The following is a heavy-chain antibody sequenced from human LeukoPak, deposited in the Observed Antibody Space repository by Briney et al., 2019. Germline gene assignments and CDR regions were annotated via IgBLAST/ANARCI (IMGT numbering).Heavy chain of an antibody. Sequence: GGSLRLSCAASGFTFSSYAMNWVRQAPGKGLEWVSFISGSGDTTYYADSVKGRFTFSRDSSKNTLYLQMNSLRAEDTAVYYCAESRGESRGASNYWGQGTLVTVSS. CDR2: ISGSGDTT. V-gene: IGHV3-23*01. D-gene: IGHD1-26*01. CDR3: AESRGESRGASNY. CDR1: GFTFSSYA. J-gene: IGHJ4*02.